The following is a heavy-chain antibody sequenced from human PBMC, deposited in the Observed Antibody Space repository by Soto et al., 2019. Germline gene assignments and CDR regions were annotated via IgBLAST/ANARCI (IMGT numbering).Heavy chain of an antibody. V-gene: IGHV1-46*03. CDR3: AREGTRYGSGTQPNY. J-gene: IGHJ4*02. CDR2: INPSDGST. Sequence: QVQLVQSGAEVKKPGASVEVSCKAFGYSFTNYYVQWVRQAPGQGLEWMGIINPSDGSTGYAQKFQGRVNMTRDTSTSTLYMQLSDLRSEDTAVYYCAREGTRYGSGTQPNYWGQGTLVTVSS. CDR1: GYSFTNYY. D-gene: IGHD3-10*01.